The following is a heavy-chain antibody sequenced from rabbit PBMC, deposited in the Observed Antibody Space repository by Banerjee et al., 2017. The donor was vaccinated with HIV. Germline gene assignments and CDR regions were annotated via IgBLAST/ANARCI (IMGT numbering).Heavy chain of an antibody. CDR3: ARDLAGVIGWNFNL. V-gene: IGHV1S45*01. CDR1: GFSFSSSYW. J-gene: IGHJ4*01. Sequence: EESGGDLVKPEGSLTLACTASGFSFSSSYWICWVRQAPGKGLEWIACIYAGSGAATYYASWAKGRFTISKTSSTTVTLQMTSLTAADTATYFCARDLAGVIGWNFNLWGPGTLVTVS. CDR2: IYAGSGAAT. D-gene: IGHD4-1*01.